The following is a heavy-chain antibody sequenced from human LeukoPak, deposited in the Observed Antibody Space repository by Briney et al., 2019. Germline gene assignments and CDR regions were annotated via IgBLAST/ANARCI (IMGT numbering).Heavy chain of an antibody. CDR1: GFTFSSYE. CDR3: ARRGMVRGVINPPFDY. D-gene: IGHD3-10*01. V-gene: IGHV3-48*03. J-gene: IGHJ4*02. CDR2: ISSSGTTI. Sequence: GGSLRLSCAASGFTFSSYEMNWVRQAPGKGLEWVSYISSSGTTIYYADSVKGRFTISRDDAKNSLSLQMNSLRAEDAAVYHCARRGMVRGVINPPFDYWGQGVLVTVSS.